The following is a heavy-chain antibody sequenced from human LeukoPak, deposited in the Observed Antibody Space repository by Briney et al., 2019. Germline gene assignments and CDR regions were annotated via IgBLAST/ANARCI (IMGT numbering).Heavy chain of an antibody. J-gene: IGHJ4*02. CDR1: GFTFNDHA. Sequence: GGSLRLSCAASGFTFNDHAMHWVRQAPGKGLEWVSGISWNSDNIAYADSVKGRFTISRDNAKNSLYLQMNSLRAEDMALYYCAKDEGSSSSSGGFDYWGQGTLVTVSS. CDR3: AKDEGSSSSSGGFDY. V-gene: IGHV3-9*03. CDR2: ISWNSDNI. D-gene: IGHD6-6*01.